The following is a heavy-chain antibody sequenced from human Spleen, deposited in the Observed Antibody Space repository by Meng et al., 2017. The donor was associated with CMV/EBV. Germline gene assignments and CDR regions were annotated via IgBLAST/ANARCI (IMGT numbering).Heavy chain of an antibody. CDR3: ARESAAVAGSYWYFDL. CDR2: INHSGST. Sequence: QVQLQQWVAGLLKPSGTLSLTCAVYGGSFSGYYWSWIRQPPGKGLEWIGEINHSGSTNYNPSLKSRVTISVDTSKNQFSLKLSSVTAADTAVYYCARESAAVAGSYWYFDLWGRGTLVTVSS. J-gene: IGHJ2*01. V-gene: IGHV4-34*01. CDR1: GGSFSGYY. D-gene: IGHD6-19*01.